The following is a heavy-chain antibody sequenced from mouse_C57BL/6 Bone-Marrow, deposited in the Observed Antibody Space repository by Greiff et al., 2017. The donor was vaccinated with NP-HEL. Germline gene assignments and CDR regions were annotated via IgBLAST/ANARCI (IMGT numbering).Heavy chain of an antibody. J-gene: IGHJ3*01. Sequence: EVQGVESGGGLVQPGGSLSLSCAASGFTFTDYYMSWVRQPPGKALEWLGFIRNKANGYTTEYSASVKGRFTISRDNSQSILYLQMNALRAEDSATYYGARYGDGSSPFAYWGQGTLVTVSA. V-gene: IGHV7-3*01. CDR1: GFTFTDYY. CDR3: ARYGDGSSPFAY. CDR2: IRNKANGYTT. D-gene: IGHD1-1*01.